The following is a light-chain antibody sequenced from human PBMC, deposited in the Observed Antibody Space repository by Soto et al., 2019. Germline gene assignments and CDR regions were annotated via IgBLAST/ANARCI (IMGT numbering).Light chain of an antibody. Sequence: IQLTQSSSSLSASLGARVAITCRASQSISSWVAWYQQKPGKGPKLLIYKASHLESGVPSRFSGSGSGTEFTLTISSLQPGDFATYYCQHYNTYPWTFGHGTKVDIK. CDR2: KAS. CDR1: QSISSW. CDR3: QHYNTYPWT. V-gene: IGKV1-5*03. J-gene: IGKJ1*01.